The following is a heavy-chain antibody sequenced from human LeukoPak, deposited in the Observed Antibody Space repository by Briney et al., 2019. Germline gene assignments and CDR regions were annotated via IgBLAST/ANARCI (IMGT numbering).Heavy chain of an antibody. J-gene: IGHJ4*02. CDR2: ISTRDNTL. Sequence: GGSLRLSCTASGFTFSDYYMSWIRQTPGKGLEWLSYISTRDNTLQYADSVKGRFTISRDNTNNSVFLQMSTLRAEGSPLYYCARGARWAYYFDYWGQGSLVTVSS. D-gene: IGHD4-23*01. CDR3: ARGARWAYYFDY. V-gene: IGHV3-11*01. CDR1: GFTFSDYY.